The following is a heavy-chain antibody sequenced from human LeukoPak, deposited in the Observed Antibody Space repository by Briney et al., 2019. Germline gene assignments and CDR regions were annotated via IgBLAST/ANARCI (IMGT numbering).Heavy chain of an antibody. D-gene: IGHD2-15*01. CDR3: VKEIGSGWFNWFDP. V-gene: IGHV3-9*01. CDR1: GFTFDDYA. J-gene: IGHJ5*02. Sequence: GRSLRLSCAASGFTFDDYAMHWVRQAPGKGLEWVSGISWNSGSIAYADSVKGRFTISRDNAKNSLYLQMNSLRAEDTALYYCVKEIGSGWFNWFDPWGQGTLVTVSS. CDR2: ISWNSGSI.